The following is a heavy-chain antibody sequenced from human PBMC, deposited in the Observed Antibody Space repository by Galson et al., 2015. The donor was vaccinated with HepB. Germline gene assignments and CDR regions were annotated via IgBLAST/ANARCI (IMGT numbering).Heavy chain of an antibody. CDR3: AREGYCTAGSHSQYGMDV. D-gene: IGHD2-8*02. V-gene: IGHV1-18*04. Sequence: SVKVSCKASGYTFTSYGISWVRQAPGQGLEWMGWISAFTGNVKYAQKPQGRVTMTSDTPTSTAYMELRSLRSDDTAVYYCAREGYCTAGSHSQYGMDVWGQGTTVTVSS. CDR1: GYTFTSYG. CDR2: ISAFTGNV. J-gene: IGHJ6*02.